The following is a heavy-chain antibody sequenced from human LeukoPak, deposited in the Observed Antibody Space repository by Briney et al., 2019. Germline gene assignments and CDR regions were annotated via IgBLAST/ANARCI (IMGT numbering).Heavy chain of an antibody. Sequence: SETLSLTCAVSGGSLISSNWWSWVRQFPDKGLEWIGEMHHSGTSNYHPSLKSRVMISVDKSKNQFSLKLSSVTAADTAVYYCAKVPAVRHYWYFDLWGRGTLVTVSS. CDR2: MHHSGTS. V-gene: IGHV4-4*02. J-gene: IGHJ2*01. D-gene: IGHD4-17*01. CDR3: AKVPAVRHYWYFDL. CDR1: GGSLISSNW.